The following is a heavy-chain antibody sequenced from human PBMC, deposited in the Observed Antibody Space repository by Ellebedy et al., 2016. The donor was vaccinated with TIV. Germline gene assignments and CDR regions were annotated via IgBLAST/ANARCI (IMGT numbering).Heavy chain of an antibody. CDR2: INHSGST. CDR1: GGSFSGYY. J-gene: IGHJ4*02. Sequence: SETLSLXCAVYGGSFSGYYWRWIRQPPGKGLEWIGEINHSGSTNYNPSLKSRVTISVDTSKNQFSLKLSSVTAADTAVYYCARDMAGIGYFDYWGQGTLVTVSS. D-gene: IGHD2-21*01. CDR3: ARDMAGIGYFDY. V-gene: IGHV4-34*01.